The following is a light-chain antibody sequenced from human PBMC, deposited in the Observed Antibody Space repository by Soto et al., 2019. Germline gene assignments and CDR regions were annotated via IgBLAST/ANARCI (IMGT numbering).Light chain of an antibody. J-gene: IGLJ1*01. CDR3: SSYTTSYFYV. V-gene: IGLV2-14*01. Sequence: QSVLTQPASVPGSPGQSITISCTGSGRDIGAYNYVSWYQQHPGKAPKLIIYEVENRPSGVSNRFSASKSAFTASLTISGLQAEDEADYYCSSYTTSYFYVFGPGTKVTVL. CDR2: EVE. CDR1: GRDIGAYNY.